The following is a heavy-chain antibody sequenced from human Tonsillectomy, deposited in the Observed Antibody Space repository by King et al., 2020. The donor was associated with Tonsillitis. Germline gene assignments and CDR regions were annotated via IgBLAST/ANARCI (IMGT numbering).Heavy chain of an antibody. D-gene: IGHD4-17*01. CDR2: ISWNSGSI. CDR3: AKDTDDDYARGGAFDI. Sequence: VQLVESGGGLVQPGRSLRLSCAASGFTFDDYAMHWVRQAPGKGLEWVSGISWNSGSIGYADSVKGRFTISRDNAKNSLYLQMNSLRAEDTALYYCAKDTDDDYARGGAFDIWGQGTMVTVSS. J-gene: IGHJ3*02. CDR1: GFTFDDYA. V-gene: IGHV3-9*01.